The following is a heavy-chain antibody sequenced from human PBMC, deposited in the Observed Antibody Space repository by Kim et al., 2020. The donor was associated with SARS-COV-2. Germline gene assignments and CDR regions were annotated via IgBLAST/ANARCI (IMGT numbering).Heavy chain of an antibody. CDR3: VSHDHHLARQFFDY. D-gene: IGHD1-1*01. J-gene: IGHJ4*02. V-gene: IGHV4-39*01. Sequence: PSLESRVTISVDTSKNQFSLKLSSVNAADTAVYYCVSHDHHLARQFFDYWGQGTLVTVSS.